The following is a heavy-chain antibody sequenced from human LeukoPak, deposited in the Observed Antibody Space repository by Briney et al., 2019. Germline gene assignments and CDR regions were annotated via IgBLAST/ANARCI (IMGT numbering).Heavy chain of an antibody. CDR3: ARDRIAVRPNWFAP. J-gene: IGHJ5*02. Sequence: ASVKVSCKASGYTFTTYGISWVRQAPGQGLEWMGWISAYNGNTNYAQKLQGRVTMTIDASTSTAYMELRSLRSDDTAVYYCARDRIAVRPNWFAPWGQGTLVTVSS. CDR2: ISAYNGNT. D-gene: IGHD6-6*01. CDR1: GYTFTTYG. V-gene: IGHV1-18*01.